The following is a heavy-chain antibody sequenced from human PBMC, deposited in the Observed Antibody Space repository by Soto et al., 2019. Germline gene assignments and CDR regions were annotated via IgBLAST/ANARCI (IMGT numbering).Heavy chain of an antibody. CDR3: ARGLDYSKVGY. V-gene: IGHV4-34*01. D-gene: IGHD4-4*01. J-gene: IGHJ4*02. CDR2: INHSGST. CDR1: GGSFSGYY. Sequence: SEPLSLTCAVYGGSFSGYYWRWIRQPPGKGLEWIGEINHSGSTNYNPSLKSRVTMSEDTSKNQFTLKLSSVTAADTAVYYCARGLDYSKVGYWSQGTLVTVS.